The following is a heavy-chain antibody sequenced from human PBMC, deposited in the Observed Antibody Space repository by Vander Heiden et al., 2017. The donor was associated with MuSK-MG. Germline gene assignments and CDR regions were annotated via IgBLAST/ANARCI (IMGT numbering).Heavy chain of an antibody. Sequence: QITLKESGPTLVKPTQTLTLTCTFSGFSLSTSGVGVGWIRQPPGKALEWLALIYWDDDKRYGPSLKSRLTITKDTSKNQVVLTMTNMDPVDTATYYCASQSYYYYYMDVWGKGTTVTVSS. J-gene: IGHJ6*03. CDR1: GFSLSTSGVG. CDR3: ASQSYYYYYMDV. V-gene: IGHV2-5*05. CDR2: IYWDDDK.